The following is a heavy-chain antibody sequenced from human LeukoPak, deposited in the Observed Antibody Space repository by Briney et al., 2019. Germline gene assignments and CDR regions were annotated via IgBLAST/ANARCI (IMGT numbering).Heavy chain of an antibody. CDR3: ARVYSGSYFLYYYYGMDV. V-gene: IGHV3-23*01. J-gene: IGHJ6*02. D-gene: IGHD1-26*01. Sequence: GGSLRLSCAASGFTFSTYAMSWVRQAPGKGLEWVSIISGSGANTHYADSVKGRFTISRDNSKNTLYLQMNSLRAEDTAVYYCARVYSGSYFLYYYYGMDVWGQGTTVTVSS. CDR2: ISGSGANT. CDR1: GFTFSTYA.